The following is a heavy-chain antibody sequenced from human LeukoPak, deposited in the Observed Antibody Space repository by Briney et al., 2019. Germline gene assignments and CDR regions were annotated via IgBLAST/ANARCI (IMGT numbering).Heavy chain of an antibody. J-gene: IGHJ5*02. CDR2: VNGDGSRT. D-gene: IGHD3-10*01. Sequence: GGSLRLSCAASGFTFSSYWMHWVRQAPGKGLVSVSRVNGDGSRTSNADSVKGRFTISRDNAKNTLYLQMNSLRAEDTAVYYCARDLDGSGNYHWFDPWGQGTLVTVSS. CDR1: GFTFSSYW. V-gene: IGHV3-74*01. CDR3: ARDLDGSGNYHWFDP.